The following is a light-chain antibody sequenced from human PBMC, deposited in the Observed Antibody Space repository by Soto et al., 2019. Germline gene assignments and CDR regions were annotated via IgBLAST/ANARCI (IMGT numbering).Light chain of an antibody. CDR1: SSDIGGYNH. Sequence: QPVLTQPTSVSGSPGQSITISCTGVSSDIGGYNHVSWYQQHPGKVPRLIIYDVDNRPFGVSNRFSGSQSGNTASLTISGLQAEDEAEYYCCAYTARTTLSWVFGGGTKLTVL. CDR3: CAYTARTTLSWV. V-gene: IGLV2-14*03. CDR2: DVD. J-gene: IGLJ3*02.